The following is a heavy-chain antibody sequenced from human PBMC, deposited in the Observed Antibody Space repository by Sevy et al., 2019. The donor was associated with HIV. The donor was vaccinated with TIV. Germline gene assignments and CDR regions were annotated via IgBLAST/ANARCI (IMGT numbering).Heavy chain of an antibody. J-gene: IGHJ4*02. CDR2: INQSGST. V-gene: IGHV4-34*01. D-gene: IGHD3-22*01. CDR3: ARAGQTMIRPYYFDY. CDR1: GGSFSGYY. Sequence: SETLSLTCAVYGGSFSGYYWSWIRQPPGKGLEWIGEINQSGSTNYNPSLKSRVTISVDTSKNQFSLKLSSVTAADTAVYYCARAGQTMIRPYYFDYWVQGTLVTVSS.